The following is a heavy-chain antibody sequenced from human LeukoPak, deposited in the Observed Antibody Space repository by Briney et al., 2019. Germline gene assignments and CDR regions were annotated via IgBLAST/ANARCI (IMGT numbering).Heavy chain of an antibody. D-gene: IGHD4-17*01. CDR2: IIPILGIA. Sequence: GASVKVSCKASGYTFTGYYMNWVRQAPGQGLEWMGRIIPILGIANYAQKFQGRVTITADKSTSTAYMELSSLRSEDTAVYYCARTMTTVTYAFFDYWGQGTLVTVSS. V-gene: IGHV1-69*02. J-gene: IGHJ4*02. CDR3: ARTMTTVTYAFFDY. CDR1: GYTFTGYY.